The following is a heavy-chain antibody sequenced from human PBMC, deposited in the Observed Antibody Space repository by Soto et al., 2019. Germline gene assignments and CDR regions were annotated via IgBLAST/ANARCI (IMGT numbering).Heavy chain of an antibody. J-gene: IGHJ4*02. CDR2: ISDDGSTA. CDR3: ARGPRVSSTGTGAH. D-gene: IGHD1-1*01. Sequence: GSLRLSCSVSGFTFSAYWMHWVRQVPGKGLTWVSRISDDGSTATYADSVKGRFVISRDNAKNSLYLEMNTLRADDSGLYYCARGPRVSSTGTGAHWGRGTLVTVSS. CDR1: GFTFSAYW. V-gene: IGHV3-74*01.